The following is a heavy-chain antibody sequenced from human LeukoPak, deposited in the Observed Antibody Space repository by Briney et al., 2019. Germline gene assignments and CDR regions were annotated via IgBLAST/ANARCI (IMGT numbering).Heavy chain of an antibody. CDR1: GDSVSSNSVT. CDR3: ARRLTQYDCFDP. D-gene: IGHD2-2*01. Sequence: SQTLSLTCAISGDSVSSNSVTWNWIRQSPSRGLEWLGRTYYRSTWYNDYAVSVRGRITVSPDTSKNQFSLHLNSVTPEDTAVYYCARRLTQYDCFDPWGRGILVTVSS. J-gene: IGHJ5*02. CDR2: TYYRSTWYN. V-gene: IGHV6-1*01.